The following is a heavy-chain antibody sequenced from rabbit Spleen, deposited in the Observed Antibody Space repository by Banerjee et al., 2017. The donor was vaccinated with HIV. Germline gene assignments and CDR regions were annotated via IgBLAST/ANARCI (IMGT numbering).Heavy chain of an antibody. Sequence: LEESGGGLVQPGGSLTLSCKASGFDFNNYYMTWVRQAPGKGLEWIGLIEPIFGTTYYANWVNGRFTISSHNAQNTLYLQVKSLTAADTATYFCARDLDGVIGWNFGWWGPGTLVTVS. CDR3: ARDLDGVIGWNFGW. CDR1: GFDFNNYY. J-gene: IGHJ4*01. D-gene: IGHD1-1*01. V-gene: IGHV1S7*01. CDR2: IEPIFGTT.